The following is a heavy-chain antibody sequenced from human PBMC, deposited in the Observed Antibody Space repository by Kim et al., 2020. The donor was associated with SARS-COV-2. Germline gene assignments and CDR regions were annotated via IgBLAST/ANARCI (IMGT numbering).Heavy chain of an antibody. D-gene: IGHD3-16*02. CDR3: ARCYKIIEPFDY. CDR2: ISATDPAT. Sequence: GGSLRLSCTASGFIFANYAMSWVRQVPGKGLEWVSSISATDPATYYADSVKGRFTISRDNSKNTLYLQMSSLRVEDTAVYYCARCYKIIEPFDYWGQGT. V-gene: IGHV3-23*01. CDR1: GFIFANYA. J-gene: IGHJ4*02.